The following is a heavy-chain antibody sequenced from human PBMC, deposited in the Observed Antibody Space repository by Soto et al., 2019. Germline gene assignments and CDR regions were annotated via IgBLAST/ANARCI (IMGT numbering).Heavy chain of an antibody. CDR3: ARDLVESKAAAGHEQYYYYYGMDV. CDR2: IYTSGST. V-gene: IGHV4-4*07. Sequence: VQLSESGGGFIQSGGSLRLPCAASGFSISNYAMSWVRQAPGRGLEWIGRIYTSGSTNYNPSLKSRVTMSVDTSKNQFSLKLSSVTAADTAVYYCARDLVESKAAAGHEQYYYYYGMDVWGQGTTVTVSS. J-gene: IGHJ6*02. D-gene: IGHD6-13*01. CDR1: GFSISNYA.